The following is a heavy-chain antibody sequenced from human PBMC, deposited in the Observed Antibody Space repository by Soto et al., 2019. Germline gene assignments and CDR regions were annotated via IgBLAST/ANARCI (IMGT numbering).Heavy chain of an antibody. CDR1: GFTFRTYG. V-gene: IGHV3-30*18. CDR2: ISYDGSNE. D-gene: IGHD6-6*01. J-gene: IGHJ4*02. CDR3: AKDHVATRSGFDS. Sequence: QVQLVESGGGVVLPGRSLRLSCAASGFTFRTYGMHWVSQAPGKGLEWVAVISYDGSNEDYADSVKGRFSVSRDNSKNTMFLQMNSLRGEDTAVYYCAKDHVATRSGFDSWGQGTLVTVSS.